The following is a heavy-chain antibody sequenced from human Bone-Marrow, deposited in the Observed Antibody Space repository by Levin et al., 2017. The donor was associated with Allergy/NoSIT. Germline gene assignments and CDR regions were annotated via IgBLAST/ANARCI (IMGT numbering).Heavy chain of an antibody. V-gene: IGHV3-49*03. D-gene: IGHD3-22*01. J-gene: IGHJ4*02. CDR1: GFTFGDYV. Sequence: GGSLRLSCTASGFTFGDYVMSWCRQAPGKGLEWVGFIRSKAYGGTTQYAASVKGRFTISRDDSKRIAYLQMNGLKIEDTAVYFCTRTPPDDGYYNFDYWGQGTLVTVST. CDR2: IRSKAYGGTT. CDR3: TRTPPDDGYYNFDY.